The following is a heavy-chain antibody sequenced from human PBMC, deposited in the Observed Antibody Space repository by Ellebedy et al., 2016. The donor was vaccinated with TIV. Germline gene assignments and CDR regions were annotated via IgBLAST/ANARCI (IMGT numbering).Heavy chain of an antibody. D-gene: IGHD2-21*01. Sequence: GGSLRLXXAASGFTFSSYSMNWVRQAPGKGLEWVSYISSSSSTIYYADSVKGRFTISRDNAKNSLYLQMNSLRVEDTAIYYCARFARIADSWGQGTLVTVSS. CDR2: ISSSSSTI. CDR1: GFTFSSYS. V-gene: IGHV3-48*04. J-gene: IGHJ5*01. CDR3: ARFARIADS.